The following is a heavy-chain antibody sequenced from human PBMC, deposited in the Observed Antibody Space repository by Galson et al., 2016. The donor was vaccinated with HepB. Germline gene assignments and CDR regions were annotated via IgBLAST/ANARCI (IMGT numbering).Heavy chain of an antibody. CDR2: ISYDGSTK. Sequence: SLRLSCAASRLSFGDYPMHWVRQAPGRGLEWVAFISYDGSTKYYSDSVKGRVTISRDNSNNTLYLQVNSLRAEDTAVYYCAREGWNYIIDYWGQGTPVIVSS. CDR3: AREGWNYIIDY. J-gene: IGHJ4*02. CDR1: RLSFGDYP. V-gene: IGHV3-30-3*01. D-gene: IGHD1-7*01.